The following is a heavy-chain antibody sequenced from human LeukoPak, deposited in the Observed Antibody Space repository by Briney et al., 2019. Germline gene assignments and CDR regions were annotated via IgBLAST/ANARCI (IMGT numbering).Heavy chain of an antibody. CDR1: GFTFSSYG. Sequence: SGGSLRLSCAASGFTFSSYGMHWVRQAPGKGLEWVAVISYDGSNKYYADSVKGRFTISRDNSKNTLYLQMNSLRAEDTAVYYCAKDLHSDYVGFDYWGQGTLVTVSS. D-gene: IGHD5-12*01. J-gene: IGHJ4*02. CDR2: ISYDGSNK. CDR3: AKDLHSDYVGFDY. V-gene: IGHV3-30*18.